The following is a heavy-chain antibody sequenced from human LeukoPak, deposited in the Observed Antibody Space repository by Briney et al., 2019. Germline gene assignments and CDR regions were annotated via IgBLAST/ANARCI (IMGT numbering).Heavy chain of an antibody. V-gene: IGHV3-74*01. D-gene: IGHD6-13*01. CDR3: AKDRETTASGTFDH. CDR1: GFTFSTYW. CDR2: INTDGSST. J-gene: IGHJ4*02. Sequence: GGSLRLSCAASGFTFSTYWMHWVRQAPGKGLVWVSRINTDGSSTSYADSVKGRFTISRDNAKNTLYLQMNSLRGEDTAEYYCAKDRETTASGTFDHWGQGTLVTVSS.